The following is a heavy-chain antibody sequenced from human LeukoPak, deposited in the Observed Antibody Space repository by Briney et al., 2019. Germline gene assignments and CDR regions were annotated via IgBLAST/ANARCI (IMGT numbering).Heavy chain of an antibody. CDR3: AKTKNSAYDAFDI. CDR2: IYSGGST. J-gene: IGHJ3*02. D-gene: IGHD1-26*01. CDR1: GFTVSSNY. Sequence: GGSLRLSCAASGFTVSSNYMSWVRQAPGKGLEWVSVIYSGGSTYYADSVKGRFTISRDNAKNSLYLQMNSLRAEDTAVYYCAKTKNSAYDAFDIWGQGTMVTVSS. V-gene: IGHV3-53*01.